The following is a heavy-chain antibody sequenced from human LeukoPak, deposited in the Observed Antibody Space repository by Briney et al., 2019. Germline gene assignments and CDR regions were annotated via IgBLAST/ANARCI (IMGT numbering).Heavy chain of an antibody. Sequence: GGSLRLSCAASGFTFSSYAMHWVRQAPGQGLDWVAFIRHDGSIKYYADSVKGRFTVSRDNSKNTLYLQMNSLRTEDTAMYYCARGDCSGDCYHPLYYWGQGSLVTVSS. V-gene: IGHV3-30*02. CDR2: IRHDGSIK. J-gene: IGHJ4*02. CDR3: ARGDCSGDCYHPLYY. CDR1: GFTFSSYA. D-gene: IGHD2-21*02.